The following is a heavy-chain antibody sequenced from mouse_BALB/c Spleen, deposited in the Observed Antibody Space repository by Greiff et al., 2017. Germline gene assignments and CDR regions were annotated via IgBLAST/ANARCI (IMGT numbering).Heavy chain of an antibody. D-gene: IGHD1-1*01. CDR3: ARSGITTVVDYFDY. CDR1: GFTFSSFG. V-gene: IGHV5-17*02. CDR2: ISSGSSTI. J-gene: IGHJ2*01. Sequence: EVMLVESGGGLVQPGGSRKLSCAASGFTFSSFGMHWVRQAPEKGLEWVAYISSGSSTIYYADTVKGRFTISRDNPKNTLFLQMTSLRSEDTAMYYCARSGITTVVDYFDYWGQGTTLTVSS.